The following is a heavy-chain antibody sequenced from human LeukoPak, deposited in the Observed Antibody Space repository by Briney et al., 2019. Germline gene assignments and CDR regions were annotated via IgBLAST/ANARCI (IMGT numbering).Heavy chain of an antibody. Sequence: GGSLRLSCAASGFTFDDYAMHWVRQAPGKGLEWVSGISWNGGSIGYADSVKGRFTISRDNAKSSLYLQMNSLRAEDTALYYCAKDRNNYYYYYYMDVWGKGTTVTVSS. CDR1: GFTFDDYA. CDR2: ISWNGGSI. V-gene: IGHV3-9*01. CDR3: AKDRNNYYYYYYMDV. J-gene: IGHJ6*03. D-gene: IGHD1-14*01.